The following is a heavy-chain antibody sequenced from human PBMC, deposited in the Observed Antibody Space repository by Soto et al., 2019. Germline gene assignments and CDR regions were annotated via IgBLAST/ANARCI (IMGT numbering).Heavy chain of an antibody. D-gene: IGHD2-15*01. Sequence: QVQLQESGPGLVKPSQTLSLTCTVSGGSISSGNYYWSWIRQPPGKGLEWIGFISYSGSTYYNVSLKSRVTISVDTSKNQFSLNLSFVTAADTAVYYCATMGTPATGLYYFDYWGQGTLVTVSP. J-gene: IGHJ4*02. CDR3: ATMGTPATGLYYFDY. V-gene: IGHV4-30-4*01. CDR1: GGSISSGNYY. CDR2: ISYSGST.